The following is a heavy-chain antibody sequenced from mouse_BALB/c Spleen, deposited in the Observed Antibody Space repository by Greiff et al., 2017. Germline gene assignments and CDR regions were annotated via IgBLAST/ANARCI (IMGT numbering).Heavy chain of an antibody. CDR2: INPSTGYT. Sequence: QVQLQQSGAELAKPGASVKMSCKASGYTFTSYWMHWVKQRPGQGLEWIGYINPSTGYTEYNQKFKDKATLTADKSSSTAYMQLSSLTSEDSAVYYCLYGNFAYWGQGTLVTVSA. V-gene: IGHV1-7*01. CDR1: GYTFTSYW. J-gene: IGHJ3*01. CDR3: LYGNFAY. D-gene: IGHD2-1*01.